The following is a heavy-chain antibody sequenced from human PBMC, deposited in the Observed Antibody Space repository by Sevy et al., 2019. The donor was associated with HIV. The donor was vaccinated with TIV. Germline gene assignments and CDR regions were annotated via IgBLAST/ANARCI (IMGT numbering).Heavy chain of an antibody. D-gene: IGHD1-26*01. CDR1: GFTFSSYA. CDR2: ISGSGGST. J-gene: IGHJ6*02. Sequence: GGSLRLSCAASGFTFSSYAMRWVRQAPGKGLEWVSAISGSGGSTYYADSVKGRFTISRDNSKNTLYLQMNSLRAEDTAVYYCAKGASNRRHYYYYGMDVWGQGTTLTVSS. CDR3: AKGASNRRHYYYYGMDV. V-gene: IGHV3-23*01.